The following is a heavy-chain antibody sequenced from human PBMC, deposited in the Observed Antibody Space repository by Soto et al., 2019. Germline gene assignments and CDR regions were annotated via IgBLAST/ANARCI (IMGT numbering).Heavy chain of an antibody. CDR3: ARAPTVSGWYNYYFDY. D-gene: IGHD6-19*01. CDR2: INHSGST. Sequence: SETLSLTCTVSGDSVTSGSYYWSWIRQPPGKGLEWIGEINHSGSTNYNPSLKSRVTISVDTSKNQFSLKLSSVTAADTAVYYCARAPTVSGWYNYYFDYWGQGTLVTVSS. V-gene: IGHV4-61*01. CDR1: GDSVTSGSYY. J-gene: IGHJ4*02.